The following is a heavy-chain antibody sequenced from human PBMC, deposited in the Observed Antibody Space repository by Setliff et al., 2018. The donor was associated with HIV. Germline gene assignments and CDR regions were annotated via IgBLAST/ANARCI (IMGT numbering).Heavy chain of an antibody. J-gene: IGHJ3*02. CDR3: ARVSRYDSSGYYYAFDI. CDR1: GGSISSHY. V-gene: IGHV4-59*11. CDR2: IYYSGST. Sequence: PSETLSLTCTVSGGSISSHYWSWIRQPPGKGLEWIGYIYYSGSTNYNPSLKSRVTISVDTSKNQFSLKLSSVTAADTAVYYCARVSRYDSSGYYYAFDIWGQGTMVTVSS. D-gene: IGHD3-22*01.